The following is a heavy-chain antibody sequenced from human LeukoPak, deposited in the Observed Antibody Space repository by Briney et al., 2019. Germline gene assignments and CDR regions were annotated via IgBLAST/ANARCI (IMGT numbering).Heavy chain of an antibody. V-gene: IGHV3-13*01. CDR2: IGTASDT. CDR1: GFTFSSWD. Sequence: GGPLRLSCAASGFTFSSWDMHWLRHPTGQGLEGVSTIGTASDTYYPGSVEGRFTLSRDNAKNSLYLQMNSLAAGDTAVYYCARGPPRGKYYYMDVWGKGTTVTVSS. D-gene: IGHD1-1*01. J-gene: IGHJ6*03. CDR3: ARGPPRGKYYYMDV.